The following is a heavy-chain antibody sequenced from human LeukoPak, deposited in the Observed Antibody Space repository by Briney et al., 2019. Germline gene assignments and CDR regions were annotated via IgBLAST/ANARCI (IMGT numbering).Heavy chain of an antibody. CDR3: AKDLYYYASGSWFDY. D-gene: IGHD3-10*01. V-gene: IGHV3-23*01. Sequence: GGSLRLSCAASGFTFSSYAMSWVRQAPGKGLEWVSAISGSGGSTYYADSVKGRFAISRDNSKNTLYLQMNSLRAEDTAVYYCAKDLYYYASGSWFDYWGQGTLVTVSS. CDR2: ISGSGGST. J-gene: IGHJ4*02. CDR1: GFTFSSYA.